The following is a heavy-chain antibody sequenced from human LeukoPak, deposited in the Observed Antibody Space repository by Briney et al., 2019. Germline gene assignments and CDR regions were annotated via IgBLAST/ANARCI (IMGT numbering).Heavy chain of an antibody. V-gene: IGHV3-23*01. Sequence: PGGSLRLSCAASGFTFSSYAMSWVRQAPGKGLEWVSATSGSGGSTYYADSVKGRFTISRDNSKNTLYLQMNSLRAEDTAVYYCAKDQEPYDTSEGIWGQGTMVTVSS. CDR2: TSGSGGST. D-gene: IGHD3-22*01. CDR3: AKDQEPYDTSEGI. J-gene: IGHJ3*02. CDR1: GFTFSSYA.